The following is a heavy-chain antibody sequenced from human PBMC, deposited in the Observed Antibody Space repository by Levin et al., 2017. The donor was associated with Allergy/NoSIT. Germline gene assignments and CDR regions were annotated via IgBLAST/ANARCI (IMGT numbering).Heavy chain of an antibody. CDR3: ARSGSPDY. CDR2: ISPNSNYI. Sequence: GESLKISCAASGFTFSDYSMNWVRQAPGKGLEWVSSISPNSNYIYYADSLKGRFTISRDNAKCSVFLQMTSLRAEDPALYYCARSGSPDYWGQGTLVTVSS. V-gene: IGHV3-21*01. CDR1: GFTFSDYS. J-gene: IGHJ4*02. D-gene: IGHD3-22*01.